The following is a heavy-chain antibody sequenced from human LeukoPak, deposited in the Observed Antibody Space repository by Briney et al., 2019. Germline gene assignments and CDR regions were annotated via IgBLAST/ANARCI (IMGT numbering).Heavy chain of an antibody. D-gene: IGHD3-22*01. J-gene: IGHJ4*02. CDR2: IIPIFGTA. Sequence: SVKVSCKASGGTFSSYAISWVRQAPGQGLEWMGGIIPIFGTANYAQKFQGRVTITADESTSTAYMELSSLRSEDAAVYYCARGFITYYYDSSGYYDFDYWGQGTLVTVFS. CDR1: GGTFSSYA. V-gene: IGHV1-69*13. CDR3: ARGFITYYYDSSGYYDFDY.